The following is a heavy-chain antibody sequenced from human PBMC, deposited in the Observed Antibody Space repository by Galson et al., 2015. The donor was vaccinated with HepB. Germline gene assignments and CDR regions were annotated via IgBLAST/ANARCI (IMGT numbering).Heavy chain of an antibody. CDR3: ARAHTGAVVTAIRRGPNSGFDP. D-gene: IGHD2-21*02. J-gene: IGHJ5*02. CDR1: GYTFTSYA. CDR2: INTNTGNP. Sequence: SVKVSCKASGYTFTSYAMNWVRQAPGQGLEWMGWINTNTGNPTYAQGFTGRFVFSLDTSVSTAYLQISSLKAEDTAVYYCARAHTGAVVTAIRRGPNSGFDPWGQGTLVTVSS. V-gene: IGHV7-4-1*02.